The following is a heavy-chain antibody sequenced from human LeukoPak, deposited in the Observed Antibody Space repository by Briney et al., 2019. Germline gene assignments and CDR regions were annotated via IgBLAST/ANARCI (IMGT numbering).Heavy chain of an antibody. Sequence: SETLSLTCTVSGGSISSGGYYWSWIRQHPGKGLEWIGYIYYSGSTYYNPSLKSRVTISVYTSKNQFSLKLSSVTAADTAVYYCASLDSSGYSSYFDSWGQGTLVTVSS. V-gene: IGHV4-31*03. D-gene: IGHD3-22*01. CDR3: ASLDSSGYSSYFDS. CDR2: IYYSGST. CDR1: GGSISSGGYY. J-gene: IGHJ4*03.